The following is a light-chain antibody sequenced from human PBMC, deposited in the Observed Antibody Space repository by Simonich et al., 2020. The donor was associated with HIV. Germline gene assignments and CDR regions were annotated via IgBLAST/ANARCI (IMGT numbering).Light chain of an antibody. CDR3: MQGIHKT. V-gene: IGKV2-29*03. Sequence: DIVMTQTPLSLSVTPGQPASISCKSSQSLLHSDGKTCLYWYLQKPGQSPHLVIYEVSNRFSGGPDRFSGSGSGTDFTLKISRVEAEDVGIYYCMQGIHKTFGQGTKLEIK. CDR1: QSLLHSDGKTC. J-gene: IGKJ2*01. CDR2: EVS.